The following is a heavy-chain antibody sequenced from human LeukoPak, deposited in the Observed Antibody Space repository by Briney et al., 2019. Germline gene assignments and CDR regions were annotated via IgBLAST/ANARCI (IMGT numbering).Heavy chain of an antibody. CDR2: ISYDGSNK. CDR3: AKGPEGGRYFDWLLHSTAPFDY. J-gene: IGHJ4*02. Sequence: GGSLRLSRAASGFTFSSYGMHWVRQAPGKGLEWVAVISYDGSNKYYADSVKGRFTISGDNSKNTLYLQMNSLRAEDTAVYYCAKGPEGGRYFDWLLHSTAPFDYWGQGTLVTVSS. D-gene: IGHD3-9*01. V-gene: IGHV3-30*18. CDR1: GFTFSSYG.